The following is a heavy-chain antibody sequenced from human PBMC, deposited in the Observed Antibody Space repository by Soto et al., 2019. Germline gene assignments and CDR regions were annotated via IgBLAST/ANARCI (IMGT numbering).Heavy chain of an antibody. J-gene: IGHJ6*03. D-gene: IGHD3-10*01. CDR1: GGSFSGYY. V-gene: IGHV4-34*01. CDR3: ARSIGVFYYYVDV. Sequence: TLSLTCSVYGGSFSGYYCSWIRQPPGKGLEWIGEINDSGSTNYNPSLKSRVTISVDTSKSQFSLKLSSVTAADTAVYYCARSIGVFYYYVDVWGKGTTVTVSS. CDR2: INDSGST.